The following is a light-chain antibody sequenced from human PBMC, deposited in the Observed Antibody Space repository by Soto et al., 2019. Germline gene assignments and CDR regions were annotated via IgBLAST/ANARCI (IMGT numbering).Light chain of an antibody. Sequence: EIVLTQSPATLSLSPGERATLSCRASQSVSSYLAWYQQKPGQAPRLLIYDASNRATGIPARFSGSGSGTDFTLTISSLEPEDFAVYFCLHRNNWPPRFTFGPGTAVEVK. CDR1: QSVSSY. CDR2: DAS. J-gene: IGKJ3*01. V-gene: IGKV3-11*01. CDR3: LHRNNWPPRFT.